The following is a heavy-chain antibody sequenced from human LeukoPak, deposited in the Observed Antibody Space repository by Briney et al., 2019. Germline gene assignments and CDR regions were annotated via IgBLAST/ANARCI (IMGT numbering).Heavy chain of an antibody. CDR1: GGSISSYY. CDR2: IYYSGST. Sequence: SETLSLTCTVSGGSISSYYWSWIRQPPGKGLEWIGCIYYSGSTNYNPSLKSRVTISVDTSKNQFSLKLSSVTAADTAVYYCARGKGSSPYYYYYYMDVWGKGTTVTVSS. CDR3: ARGKGSSPYYYYYYMDV. V-gene: IGHV4-59*01. D-gene: IGHD6-13*01. J-gene: IGHJ6*03.